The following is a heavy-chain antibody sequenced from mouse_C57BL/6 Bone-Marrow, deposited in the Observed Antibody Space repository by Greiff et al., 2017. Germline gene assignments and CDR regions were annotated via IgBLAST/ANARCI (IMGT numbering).Heavy chain of an antibody. CDR2: ISDGGSYT. CDR1: GFTFSSYA. D-gene: IGHD1-1*01. Sequence: EVQGVESGGGLVKPGGSLKLSCAASGFTFSSYAMSWVRQTPEKRLEWVATISDGGSYTYYPDNVKGRFTISRDNAKNNLYLQMSHLKSEDTAMYYWARGPYSGFAYWGQGTLVTVSA. CDR3: ARGPYSGFAY. J-gene: IGHJ3*01. V-gene: IGHV5-4*01.